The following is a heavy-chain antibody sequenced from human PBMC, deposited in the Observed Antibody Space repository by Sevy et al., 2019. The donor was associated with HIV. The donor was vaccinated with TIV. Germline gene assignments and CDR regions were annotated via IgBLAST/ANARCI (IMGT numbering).Heavy chain of an antibody. D-gene: IGHD3-22*01. CDR2: INHSGAT. CDR1: GESFNNFY. Sequence: SETLSLTCAVYGESFNNFYWTWIRQSPGKGLEWLGQINHSGATHYNPSLKTRVTISADTSKNQFSLTLRSVTAADAAVYDCARRAPYYYDTNNVHILSYFFDFWSQGTQVTVSS. V-gene: IGHV4-34*01. J-gene: IGHJ4*02. CDR3: ARRAPYYYDTNNVHILSYFFDF.